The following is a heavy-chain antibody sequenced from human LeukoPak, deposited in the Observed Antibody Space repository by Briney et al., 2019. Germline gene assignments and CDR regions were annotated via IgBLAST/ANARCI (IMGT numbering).Heavy chain of an antibody. D-gene: IGHD3-9*01. Sequence: SQTLSLTCTVSGDFISSGNYYWNWIRQPAGKGLEWIGRIHTSGSTNYNPPLKSRVTISVDTSKNQFSLKLSSVTAADTAVYYCATLILTGYYNYWGQGTLVTVSS. CDR1: GDFISSGNYY. CDR2: IHTSGST. CDR3: ATLILTGYYNY. J-gene: IGHJ4*02. V-gene: IGHV4-61*02.